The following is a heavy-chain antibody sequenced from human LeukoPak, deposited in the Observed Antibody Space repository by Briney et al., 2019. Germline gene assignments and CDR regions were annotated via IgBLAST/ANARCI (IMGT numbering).Heavy chain of an antibody. Sequence: ASVKVSCKASGYTFTGYYMHWVRQAPGQGLEWMGWINPNSGGTNYAQKFQGRVTMTRDTSISTAYMELSRLRSDDTAVYYCASVSGYCSGGSCNDYWGQGTLVTVSS. V-gene: IGHV1-2*02. D-gene: IGHD2-15*01. J-gene: IGHJ4*02. CDR2: INPNSGGT. CDR1: GYTFTGYY. CDR3: ASVSGYCSGGSCNDY.